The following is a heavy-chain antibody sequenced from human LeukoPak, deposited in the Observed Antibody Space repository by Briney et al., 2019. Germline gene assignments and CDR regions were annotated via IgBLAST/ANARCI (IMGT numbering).Heavy chain of an antibody. CDR2: TSSSSSYI. CDR1: GFTFSSYS. Sequence: GGSLRLSCAASGFTFSSYSMNWVRQAPGKGLEWVSSTSSSSSYIYYADSVKGRFTISRDNAKNSLYLQMNSLRAEDTAVYYCARGQEETPPTIVVVPAASSPVSWGQGTLVTVSS. J-gene: IGHJ4*02. D-gene: IGHD2-2*01. CDR3: ARGQEETPPTIVVVPAASSPVS. V-gene: IGHV3-21*01.